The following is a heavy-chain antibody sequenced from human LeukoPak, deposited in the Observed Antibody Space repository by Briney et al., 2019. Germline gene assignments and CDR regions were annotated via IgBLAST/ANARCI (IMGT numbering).Heavy chain of an antibody. V-gene: IGHV4-39*01. J-gene: IGHJ4*02. CDR1: GGSISSSSYY. CDR3: ASVIGDLSD. D-gene: IGHD7-27*01. CDR2: IYYSGST. Sequence: SETLSLTCTVSGGSISSSSYYWGWIRQPPGKGLEWIGSIYYSGSTYFNPSVKGRATISVDTSKNQFSLKLTSVTAADTAVYYCASVIGDLSDWGQGTLVTVSS.